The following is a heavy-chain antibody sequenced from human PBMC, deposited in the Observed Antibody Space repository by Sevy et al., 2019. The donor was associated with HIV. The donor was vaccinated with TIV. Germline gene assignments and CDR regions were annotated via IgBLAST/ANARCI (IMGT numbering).Heavy chain of an antibody. J-gene: IGHJ4*02. CDR2: ISGSGGST. CDR3: AKEARYYGSGSYYKRYFDY. CDR1: GFTFSSYA. D-gene: IGHD3-10*01. Sequence: GGSLRLSCAASGFTFSSYAMGWVRQAPGKGLEWVSAISGSGGSTYYADSGKGRFTISSDNSKNTLYLQMNSLRAEDTAVYYCAKEARYYGSGSYYKRYFDYWGQGTLVTVSS. V-gene: IGHV3-23*01.